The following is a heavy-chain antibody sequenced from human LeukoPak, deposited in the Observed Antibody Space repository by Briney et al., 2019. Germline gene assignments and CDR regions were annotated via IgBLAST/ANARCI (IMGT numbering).Heavy chain of an antibody. CDR1: GGSISSGSYY. V-gene: IGHV4-61*02. Sequence: KPSQTLSLTCTVSGGSISSGSYYWSWIRQPAGKGLEWIGRIHPSGSTSYNPSLKSRVTLSVDTSKNQFSLKLSSVTAADTAVYYCARGPPPDFDYWGRGTLVTVSS. CDR2: IHPSGST. J-gene: IGHJ4*02. CDR3: ARGPPPDFDY.